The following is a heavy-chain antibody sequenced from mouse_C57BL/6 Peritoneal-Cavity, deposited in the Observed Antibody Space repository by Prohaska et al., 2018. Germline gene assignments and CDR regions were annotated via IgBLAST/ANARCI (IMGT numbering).Heavy chain of an antibody. CDR2: IYWDDDK. Sequence: QVTLKESFPGILQSSQTLSLTFSFSGFSLSTPGIGVSWIRQPSGKRLECLAQIYWDDDKRYNPSLKNRLTISKDNYRNQVFLKMTSVDTADTATYYSARSSLYPYSFDFWGQGTTLTVSS. J-gene: IGHJ2*01. V-gene: IGHV8-12*01. CDR3: ARSSLYPYSFDF. D-gene: IGHD2-12*01. CDR1: GFSLSTPGIG.